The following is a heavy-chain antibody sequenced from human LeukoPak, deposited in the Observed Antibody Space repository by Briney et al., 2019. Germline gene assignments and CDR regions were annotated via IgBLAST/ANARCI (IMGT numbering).Heavy chain of an antibody. CDR3: ARGRDTAAFDI. CDR1: GGSFSGYY. CDR2: INHSGST. Sequence: SETLSLTCAVFGGSFSGYYWSWIRQPPGKGLEWIGEINHSGSTNYNPSLKSRVTISVDTSKNQFSLKLSSVTAADTAVYYCARGRDTAAFDIWGQGTMVTVSS. V-gene: IGHV4-34*01. J-gene: IGHJ3*02. D-gene: IGHD5-18*01.